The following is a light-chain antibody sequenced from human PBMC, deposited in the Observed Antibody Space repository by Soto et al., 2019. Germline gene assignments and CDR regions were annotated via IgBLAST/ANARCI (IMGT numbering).Light chain of an antibody. V-gene: IGKV3-11*01. CDR2: DAS. CDR1: QTVTGNY. Sequence: IVLTQSPGTLSLSPGDRATLSCTASQTVTGNYLAWDQQKPGQAPRLLIYDASNRATGIPARFSGSGSGTDVTLTISSLEPEDFAVYYCQQRSNWAWTFGQGTKVDIK. J-gene: IGKJ1*01. CDR3: QQRSNWAWT.